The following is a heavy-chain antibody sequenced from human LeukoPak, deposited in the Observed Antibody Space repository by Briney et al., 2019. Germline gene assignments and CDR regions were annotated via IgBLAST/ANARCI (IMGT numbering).Heavy chain of an antibody. Sequence: GGSLRLSCAASGFTFSSYDMHWVRQATGKGLEGVSAIGTAGDTYYPGSVKGRFTISRENAKNSLYLQMNSLRAGDTAVYYCARVRFLEGLPSYYYPDYWGQGTLVTVSS. CDR3: ARVRFLEGLPSYYYPDY. D-gene: IGHD3-3*01. J-gene: IGHJ4*02. V-gene: IGHV3-13*01. CDR1: GFTFSSYD. CDR2: IGTAGDT.